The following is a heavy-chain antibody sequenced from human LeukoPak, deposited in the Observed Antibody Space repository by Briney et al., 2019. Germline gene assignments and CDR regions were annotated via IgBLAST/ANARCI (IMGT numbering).Heavy chain of an antibody. V-gene: IGHV1-8*03. Sequence: ASVKVSCKASGYTFTSYDINWVRLATGQGLEWMGWMNPNSGNTGYAQKFQGRVTITRNTSISTAYMELSSLRSEDTAVYYCARAPALIATRRYYYYMDVWGKGTTVSVSS. J-gene: IGHJ6*03. CDR1: GYTFTSYD. D-gene: IGHD6-6*01. CDR2: MNPNSGNT. CDR3: ARAPALIATRRYYYYMDV.